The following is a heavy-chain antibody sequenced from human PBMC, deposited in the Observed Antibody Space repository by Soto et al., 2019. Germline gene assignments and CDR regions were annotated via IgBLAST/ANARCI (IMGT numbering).Heavy chain of an antibody. D-gene: IGHD3-22*01. Sequence: QVQLVESGGGVVQPGRSLRLSCAASGFTFSSYVMHWVRQAPGKGLEWVVIISYDGSNKYYADSVKGQFTISRDNSKNTLYLQMNSLRAEDTAVYYCARDKSHDSSGYYYFDYWGQGTLVTVSS. J-gene: IGHJ4*02. V-gene: IGHV3-30-3*01. CDR2: ISYDGSNK. CDR3: ARDKSHDSSGYYYFDY. CDR1: GFTFSSYV.